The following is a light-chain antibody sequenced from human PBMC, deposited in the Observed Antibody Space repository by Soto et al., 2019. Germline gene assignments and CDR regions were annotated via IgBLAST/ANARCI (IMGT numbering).Light chain of an antibody. V-gene: IGKV3-15*01. CDR1: QSVSSN. CDR3: QQYNSWSPVT. J-gene: IGKJ4*01. Sequence: EIVMTQSPATLSVSPGERATISCRASQSVSSNLAWYQQKPGQAPRLLIYAASTRATGIPARFSGSGSGTEYTLTTSSRQSDDDSVYYCQQYNSWSPVTFGGGTKVDIK. CDR2: AAS.